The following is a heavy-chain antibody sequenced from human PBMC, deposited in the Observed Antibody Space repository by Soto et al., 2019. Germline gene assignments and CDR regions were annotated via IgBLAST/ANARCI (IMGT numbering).Heavy chain of an antibody. D-gene: IGHD5-18*01. V-gene: IGHV4-31*03. CDR3: ARTEWIQLWFDY. CDR1: CASISSGGYD. Sequence: QVQLLESGPGLVKPSQTLSLICNVSCASISSGGYDWSWIRQRPGGGLDWLCFIYYSGIYHYNPSLKSRATISVDTSKNQFSLKLISVTAADTAVYYCARTEWIQLWFDYWGQGALVTVS. CDR2: IYYSGIY. J-gene: IGHJ4*02.